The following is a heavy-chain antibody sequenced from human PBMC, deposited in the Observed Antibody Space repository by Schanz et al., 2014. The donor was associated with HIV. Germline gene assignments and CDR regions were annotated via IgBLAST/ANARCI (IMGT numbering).Heavy chain of an antibody. J-gene: IGHJ6*02. D-gene: IGHD4-4*01. CDR3: ARDRLHPGNGMDV. CDR2: ISYDGRNK. Sequence: QEQLVESGGGVVQPGRSLRLSCVASGFNFNSYGMHWVRQAPGKGLEWVAVISYDGRNKLYADSVKGRFTISRDNSKKTVFLQMNNLRAEDTAVYYCARDRLHPGNGMDVWGQGTTVTVSS. CDR1: GFNFNSYG. V-gene: IGHV3-30*03.